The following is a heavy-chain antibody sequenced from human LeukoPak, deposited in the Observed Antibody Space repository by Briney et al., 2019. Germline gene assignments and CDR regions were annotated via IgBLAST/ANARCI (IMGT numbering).Heavy chain of an antibody. CDR2: IYYSGST. CDR3: ARSWHRTYYDILTGYYGNYYYYYYMDV. CDR1: GGSISSSSYY. Sequence: SETLSLTCTVSGGSISSSSYYWGWIRQPPGKGLEWIGSIYYSGSTYYNPSLKSRVTISVDASKNQFSLKLSSVTAADTAVYYCARSWHRTYYDILTGYYGNYYYYYYMDVWGKGTTVTVSS. V-gene: IGHV4-39*07. J-gene: IGHJ6*03. D-gene: IGHD3-9*01.